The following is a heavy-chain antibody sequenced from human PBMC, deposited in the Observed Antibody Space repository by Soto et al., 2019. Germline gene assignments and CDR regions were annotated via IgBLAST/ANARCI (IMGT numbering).Heavy chain of an antibody. Sequence: QITLKESGPTLVIPTQTLTLTCTFSGFSLSRSGVGVGWFRQPPGKAPEWLALIYWDDDKRYSPSLKSRLTITQDTSKNQVLLTLTNMDPVDTSTYYCAQRREYNANWNEGWFDPWGQGTLVTVSS. J-gene: IGHJ5*02. D-gene: IGHD1-1*01. V-gene: IGHV2-5*02. CDR3: AQRREYNANWNEGWFDP. CDR2: IYWDDDK. CDR1: GFSLSRSGVG.